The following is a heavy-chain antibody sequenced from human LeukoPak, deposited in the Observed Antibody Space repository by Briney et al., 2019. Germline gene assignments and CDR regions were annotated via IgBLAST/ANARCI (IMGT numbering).Heavy chain of an antibody. J-gene: IGHJ4*02. D-gene: IGHD5-12*01. CDR3: ARGRNVGRLSDY. CDR2: INHSGST. Sequence: SETLSLTCAVYGGSFSGYYWSWIRQPPGKGLEWIGEINHSGSTNYNPSLKSRVTISVDTSKNQFSLKLSPVTAADTAVYYCARGRNVGRLSDYWGQGTLVTVSS. V-gene: IGHV4-34*01. CDR1: GGSFSGYY.